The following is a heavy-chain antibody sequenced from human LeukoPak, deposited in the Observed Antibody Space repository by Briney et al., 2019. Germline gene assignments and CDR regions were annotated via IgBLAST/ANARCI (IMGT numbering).Heavy chain of an antibody. D-gene: IGHD3-3*01. V-gene: IGHV4-34*01. J-gene: IGHJ6*02. CDR3: SGVRFLEWLPSYYYGMDV. CDR2: INHSGST. Sequence: SETLSLTCAVYGGSFSGYYWSWIRQPPGKGLEWIGEINHSGSTNYNPSLKSRVTISVDTSKNQFSLKLSSVTAADTAVYYCSGVRFLEWLPSYYYGMDVWGQGTTVTVSS. CDR1: GGSFSGYY.